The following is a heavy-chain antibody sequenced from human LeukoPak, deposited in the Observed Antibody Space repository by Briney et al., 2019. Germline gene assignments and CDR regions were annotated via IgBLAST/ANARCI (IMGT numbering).Heavy chain of an antibody. Sequence: ASVKVSCKPSGYTFSGYYIHWVRQAPGQGLEWMGWINPNSGGINYAQKFQGRVTMTRGTSISTAYMELSTLGSDDTAVYYCSRGEACTSTRCLYYYYMDVWGKGTTVTVSS. D-gene: IGHD2-2*01. V-gene: IGHV1-2*02. J-gene: IGHJ6*03. CDR3: SRGEACTSTRCLYYYYMDV. CDR1: GYTFSGYY. CDR2: INPNSGGI.